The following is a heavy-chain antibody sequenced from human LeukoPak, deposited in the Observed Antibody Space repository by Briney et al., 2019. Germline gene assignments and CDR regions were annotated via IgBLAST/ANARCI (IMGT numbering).Heavy chain of an antibody. Sequence: SETLSLSCTVSGGSISSGGYYWSWIRQHPGKGLEWIGYIYYSGSTYYNPSLKSRVTISVDTYKNQFSLKLSSVTAADTAVYYCARGHKQLLWFGEPPYYFDYWGQGTLVTVSS. CDR1: GGSISSGGYY. CDR2: IYYSGST. D-gene: IGHD3-10*01. V-gene: IGHV4-31*03. J-gene: IGHJ4*02. CDR3: ARGHKQLLWFGEPPYYFDY.